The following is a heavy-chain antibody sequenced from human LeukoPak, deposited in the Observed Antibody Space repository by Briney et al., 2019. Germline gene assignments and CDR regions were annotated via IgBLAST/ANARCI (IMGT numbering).Heavy chain of an antibody. D-gene: IGHD5-12*01. J-gene: IGHJ4*02. V-gene: IGHV3-30*02. CDR2: IRHDGSNK. Sequence: GGSLRLSCAASGFTFSSYGMHWVRQAPGKGLEWVAFIRHDGSNKYYADSVKGRFTISRDNSKNTLYLQMNSLRAEDTAVYYCATPRGGYDYLDYWGQGTLVTVSS. CDR1: GFTFSSYG. CDR3: ATPRGGYDYLDY.